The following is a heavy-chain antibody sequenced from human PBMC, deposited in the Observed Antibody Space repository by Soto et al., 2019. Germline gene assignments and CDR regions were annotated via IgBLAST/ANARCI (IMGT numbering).Heavy chain of an antibody. CDR2: IIPIFGTA. CDR3: ARELWNWNYPDY. V-gene: IGHV1-69*13. J-gene: IGHJ4*02. CDR1: GGTFSSYA. Sequence: GASVKVSCKASGGTFSSYAISWVRQAPGQGLEWMGGIIPIFGTANYAQKFQGRVTITADESTSTAYMELSSLRSEDTAVYYCARELWNWNYPDYWGQGTLVTVSS. D-gene: IGHD1-7*01.